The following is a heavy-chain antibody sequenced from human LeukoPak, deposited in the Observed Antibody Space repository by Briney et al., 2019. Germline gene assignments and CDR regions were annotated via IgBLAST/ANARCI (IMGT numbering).Heavy chain of an antibody. CDR1: GFTFSSYW. CDR3: ANTWFGELSPYMDY. J-gene: IGHJ4*02. V-gene: IGHV3-7*01. CDR2: IKQDGSEK. Sequence: PGGSLRLSCAASGFTFSSYWMSWVRQAPGKGLEWVANIKQDGSEKYYVDSVKGRFTISRDNAKNSLYLQMNSLRAEDTAVYYCANTWFGELSPYMDYWGQGTLVTVSS. D-gene: IGHD3-10*01.